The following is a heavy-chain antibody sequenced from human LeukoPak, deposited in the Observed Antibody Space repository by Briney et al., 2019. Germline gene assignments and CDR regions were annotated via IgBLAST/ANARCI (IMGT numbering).Heavy chain of an antibody. CDR2: VNVLGNT. Sequence: PSGTLSLTCGVSGGSISSTNWWTWVRQPPGKGLEWIGEVNVLGNTNCNPSLESRVTISIDKSENHVSLKLTSVTAADTAVYYCAREGGPFRPLDYSGQGTLVTVSS. CDR1: GGSISSTNW. CDR3: AREGGPFRPLDY. D-gene: IGHD2/OR15-2a*01. V-gene: IGHV4-4*02. J-gene: IGHJ4*02.